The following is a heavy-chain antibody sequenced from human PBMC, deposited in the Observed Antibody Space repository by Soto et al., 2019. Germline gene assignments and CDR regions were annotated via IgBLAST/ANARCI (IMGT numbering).Heavy chain of an antibody. CDR3: ARSPRNYYALGSYSYFRH. J-gene: IGHJ1*01. CDR2: MNPNNGNT. CDR1: GYTFTSYD. Sequence: QVQLVQSGAEGKKPGASVKVSCKASGYTFTSYDISWVRQATGQGLEWMGWMNPNNGNTDYAPKFQGRVTMTMNTSIGTAYMELSSLRSEDTAVYYCARSPRNYYALGSYSYFRHWGQGTLVTVSS. D-gene: IGHD3-10*01. V-gene: IGHV1-8*01.